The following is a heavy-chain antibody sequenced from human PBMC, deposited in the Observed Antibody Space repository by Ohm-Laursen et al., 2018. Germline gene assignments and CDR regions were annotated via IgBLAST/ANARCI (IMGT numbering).Heavy chain of an antibody. J-gene: IGHJ6*02. CDR1: GFTFSSYW. Sequence: SLRLSCTASGFTFSSYWMSWVRQAPGKGLEWVANIKQDGSEKYYVDSVKGRFTISRDNAKNSLYLQMNSLRAEDTAVYYCAGDFLGPTYYDILTGYYPYAYYYGMDVWGQGTTVTVSS. D-gene: IGHD3-9*01. V-gene: IGHV3-7*01. CDR3: AGDFLGPTYYDILTGYYPYAYYYGMDV. CDR2: IKQDGSEK.